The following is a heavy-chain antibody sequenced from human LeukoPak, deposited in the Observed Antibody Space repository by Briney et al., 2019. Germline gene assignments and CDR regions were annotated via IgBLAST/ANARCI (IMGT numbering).Heavy chain of an antibody. D-gene: IGHD5-18*01. CDR3: ARGHRYSYGYGWFDP. V-gene: IGHV4-38-2*02. CDR2: IYHSGST. Sequence: SGPGLVKPSETLSLTCTVSGYSISSGYYWGWIRQPPGKGLEWIGSIYHSGSTNYNPSLKSRVTISVDTSKNQFSLKLSSVTAADTAVYYCARGHRYSYGYGWFDPWGQGTLVTVSS. CDR1: GYSISSGYY. J-gene: IGHJ5*02.